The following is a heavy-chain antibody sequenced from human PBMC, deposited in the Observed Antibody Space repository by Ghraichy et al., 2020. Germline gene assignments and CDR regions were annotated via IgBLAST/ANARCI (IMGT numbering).Heavy chain of an antibody. CDR3: ARGHCSGNTCYAWDYYYGMDV. D-gene: IGHD2-2*01. V-gene: IGHV4-59*01. CDR1: GDSISNYY. J-gene: IGHJ6*02. Sequence: SETLSLTCTVSGDSISNYYWHWIRQPPGKGLEWIGYLYYSGGTNYNPSLRCRVTMSVDTSKNQFSLKLSSVTAADSAVYYCARGHCSGNTCYAWDYYYGMDVWGQGTPVTVSS. CDR2: LYYSGGT.